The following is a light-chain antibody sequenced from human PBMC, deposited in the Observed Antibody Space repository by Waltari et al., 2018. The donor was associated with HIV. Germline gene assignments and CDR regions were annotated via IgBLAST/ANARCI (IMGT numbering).Light chain of an antibody. Sequence: QPALTQTPFASASLRTSVTLTCTLSSGYIHSDVDWYPQRPGTGPRFVMRVGTGGIVGSKGDGIPDRFSVLASGLNRYLTIKNIQEEDESAYYCGADHGSGTNFMYVFGTGTKVTV. CDR1: SGYIHSD. CDR3: GADHGSGTNFMYV. J-gene: IGLJ1*01. V-gene: IGLV9-49*01. CDR2: VGTGGIVG.